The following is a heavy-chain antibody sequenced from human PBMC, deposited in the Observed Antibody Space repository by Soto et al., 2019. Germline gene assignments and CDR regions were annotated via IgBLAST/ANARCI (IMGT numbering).Heavy chain of an antibody. CDR3: ARDVYGSGSYYLDY. D-gene: IGHD3-10*01. J-gene: IGHJ4*02. CDR1: GFTFSSYW. Sequence: GGSLRLSCAASGFTFSSYWMSWVRQAPGKGLEWVANIKQDGSEKYYVDSVKGRFTISRDNAKNSLYLQMNSLRAEDTAVYYCARDVYGSGSYYLDYWGQGTLVTVSS. CDR2: IKQDGSEK. V-gene: IGHV3-7*05.